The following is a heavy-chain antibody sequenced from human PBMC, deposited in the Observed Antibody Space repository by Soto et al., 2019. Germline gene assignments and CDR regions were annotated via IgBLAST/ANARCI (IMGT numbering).Heavy chain of an antibody. J-gene: IGHJ4*02. CDR1: GDSVSSNHAT. V-gene: IGHV6-1*01. D-gene: IGHD3-22*01. CDR2: TYYRSKWYY. CDR3: ARGMYYYDGSGARIIDY. Sequence: PSQTLSLTCAISGDSVSSNHATWDWIRQSPSRGLEWLGRTYYRSKWYYDYALSVKSRITINPDTSNNQLSLQLNSVTPEDTAVYYCARGMYYYDGSGARIIDYWGQGTLVTVSS.